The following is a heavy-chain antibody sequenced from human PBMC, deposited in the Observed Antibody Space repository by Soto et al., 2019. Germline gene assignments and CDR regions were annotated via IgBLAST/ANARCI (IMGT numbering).Heavy chain of an antibody. V-gene: IGHV3-23*01. D-gene: IGHD2-2*01. Sequence: GGSLRLSCAASGFTFSTYAMSWVRQAPGKGLEWVSAISGSGGSTYYADSVKGRFTISRDNSKNTLYLQINSLRAEDTAVYYCAKDLNIVVVPASDYWGQGTLVTVSS. CDR3: AKDLNIVVVPASDY. CDR2: ISGSGGST. J-gene: IGHJ4*02. CDR1: GFTFSTYA.